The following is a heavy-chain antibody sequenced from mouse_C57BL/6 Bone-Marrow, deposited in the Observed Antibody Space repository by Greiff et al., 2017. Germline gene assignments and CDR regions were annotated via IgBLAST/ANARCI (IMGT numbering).Heavy chain of an antibody. D-gene: IGHD2-1*01. J-gene: IGHJ4*01. V-gene: IGHV2-2*01. CDR2: IWSGGST. Sequence: QVHVKQSGPGLVQPSQSLSITCTVSGFSLTSYGVHWVRQSPGKGLEWLGVIWSGGSTDYNAAFISRLSISKDNSKSQVFFKMNSLQADDTAIYYCAMHMVTTRGNAMDYWGQGTSVTVSS. CDR3: AMHMVTTRGNAMDY. CDR1: GFSLTSYG.